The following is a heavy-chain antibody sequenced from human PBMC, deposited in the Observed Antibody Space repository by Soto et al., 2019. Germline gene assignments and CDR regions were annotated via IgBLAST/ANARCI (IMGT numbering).Heavy chain of an antibody. Sequence: PGTSLRLSCAASGFTFRSSAMSWVLQAPGKGLEWVSVISGSGDNTYHADSVKGRFTISRDNAKNTLYLQMNSLRAEDTAIYYCAKRRSNRFWEPRDYIDYCGQGTLVTVS. CDR2: ISGSGDNT. V-gene: IGHV3-23*01. CDR3: AKRRSNRFWEPRDYIDY. D-gene: IGHD1-26*01. J-gene: IGHJ4*02. CDR1: GFTFRSSA.